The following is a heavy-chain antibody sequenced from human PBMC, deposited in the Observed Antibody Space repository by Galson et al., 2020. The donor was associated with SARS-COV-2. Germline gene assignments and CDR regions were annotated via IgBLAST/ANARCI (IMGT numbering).Heavy chain of an antibody. CDR2: FDPEDGET. CDR3: ATFLPHLWFPREINDY. Sequence: ASVKVSCKVSGYTLTELSMHWVRQAPGKGLEWMGGFDPEDGETIYAQKFQGRVTMTEDTSTDTAYMELSSLRSEDTAVYYCATFLPHLWFPREINDYWGQGTLVTVSS. V-gene: IGHV1-24*01. CDR1: GYTLTELS. J-gene: IGHJ4*02. D-gene: IGHD3-10*01.